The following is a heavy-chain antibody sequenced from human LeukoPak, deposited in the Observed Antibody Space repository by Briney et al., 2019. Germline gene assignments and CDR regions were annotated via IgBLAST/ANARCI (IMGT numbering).Heavy chain of an antibody. Sequence: PGRSLTLSCAASGFNFDDYAMHWVRQAPGKGLEWVAGINWNSDTRAFADSVRGRFAISRDNAKNSLHLEMNSLRPEDTAFYYCTKEHDYSNRQPSAYFDVWGHGTLVTVSS. CDR1: GFNFDDYA. V-gene: IGHV3-9*01. D-gene: IGHD4-11*01. J-gene: IGHJ4*01. CDR3: TKEHDYSNRQPSAYFDV. CDR2: INWNSDTR.